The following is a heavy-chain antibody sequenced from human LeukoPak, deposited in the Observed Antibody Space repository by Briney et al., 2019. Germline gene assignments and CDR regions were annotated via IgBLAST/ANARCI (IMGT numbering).Heavy chain of an antibody. D-gene: IGHD3-3*01. V-gene: IGHV3-7*01. J-gene: IGHJ4*02. CDR2: IKQDGSEK. Sequence: GGSLRLSCAASGFTFSSYWMSWVRQAPGKGLEWVANIKQDGSEKYYVDSVKGRFTISRDNAKNSLYLQMNSLRAEDTAVYYCARGTYYDFWSGYWAYYFDYWGQGTLVTVSS. CDR1: GFTFSSYW. CDR3: ARGTYYDFWSGYWAYYFDY.